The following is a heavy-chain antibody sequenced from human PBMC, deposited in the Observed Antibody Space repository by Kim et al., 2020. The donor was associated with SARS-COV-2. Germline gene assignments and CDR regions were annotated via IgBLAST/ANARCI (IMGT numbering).Heavy chain of an antibody. J-gene: IGHJ4*02. D-gene: IGHD5-12*01. CDR3: AKSAHVRDGYNWVYYFDY. CDR2: ISGSGGST. Sequence: GGSLRLSCAASGFTFSSYAMSWVRQAPGKGLEWVSAISGSGGSTYYADSVKGRFTISRDNSKNTLYLQMNSLRAEDTAVYYYAKSAHVRDGYNWVYYFDYWGQGTLVTVSS. CDR1: GFTFSSYA. V-gene: IGHV3-23*01.